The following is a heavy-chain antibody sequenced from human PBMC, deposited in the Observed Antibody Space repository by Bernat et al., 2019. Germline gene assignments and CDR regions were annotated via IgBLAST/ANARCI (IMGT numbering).Heavy chain of an antibody. CDR2: IIPIFGTA. V-gene: IGHV1-69*06. Sequence: QVQLVQSGAEVKKPGSSVKVSCKASGGTFSSYAISWVRQAPGQGLEWMGGIIPIFGTANYAQKFQGRVTITADKSTSTAYMELSRLRSEDTGVDYCAGDQEGSSGGYYGMDVWGQGTTVTVSS. CDR3: AGDQEGSSGGYYGMDV. CDR1: GGTFSSYA. D-gene: IGHD2-15*01. J-gene: IGHJ6*02.